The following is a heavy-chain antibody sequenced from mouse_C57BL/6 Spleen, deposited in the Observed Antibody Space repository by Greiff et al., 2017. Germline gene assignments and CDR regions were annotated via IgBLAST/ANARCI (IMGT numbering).Heavy chain of an antibody. CDR1: GYTFTDYE. J-gene: IGHJ2*01. CDR2: IDPETGGT. CDR3: TSEDTTVADYFDY. D-gene: IGHD1-1*01. Sequence: VQLQQSGAELVRPGASVTLSCKASGYTFTDYEMHWVKQTPVHGLEWIGAIDPETGGTAYNQKFKGKAILTADKSSSTAYMELRSLTSEDSAVYYCTSEDTTVADYFDYWGQGTTLTVSS. V-gene: IGHV1-15*01.